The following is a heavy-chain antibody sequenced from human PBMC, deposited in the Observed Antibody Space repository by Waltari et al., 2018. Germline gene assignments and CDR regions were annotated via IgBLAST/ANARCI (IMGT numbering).Heavy chain of an antibody. V-gene: IGHV4-4*07. CDR2: LYISGSS. CDR3: ARELPGLGYFDA. CDR1: GDSITNYL. J-gene: IGHJ4*02. D-gene: IGHD2-21*01. Sequence: QVQLQESGPGLVRPSETLSLICNVSGDSITNYLWTWIRQPAGKGLEWIGRLYISGSSKYNSSLKSRVTMSLDASKNQFSLKLISVTAADTALYDCARELPGLGYFDAWGQGILVTVSS.